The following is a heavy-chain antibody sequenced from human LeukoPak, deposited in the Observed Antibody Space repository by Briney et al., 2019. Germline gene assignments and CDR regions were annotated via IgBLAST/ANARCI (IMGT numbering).Heavy chain of an antibody. CDR3: ARWAAVRFVP. J-gene: IGHJ5*02. Sequence: SETLSLTCTVSGYSISSGYYWGWIRPPPGKGLEWIGSIYHSGSTYYNPSLKSRVTISVDTSKNQFSLKLSSVTAADTAVYYSARWAAVRFVPSGEGTLVTVSS. CDR2: IYHSGST. D-gene: IGHD6-13*01. V-gene: IGHV4-38-2*02. CDR1: GYSISSGYY.